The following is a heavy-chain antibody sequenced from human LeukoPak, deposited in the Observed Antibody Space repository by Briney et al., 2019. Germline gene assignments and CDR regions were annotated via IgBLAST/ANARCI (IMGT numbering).Heavy chain of an antibody. Sequence: GGSLRLSCTASGFTFSDHYMTWIRQAPGKGLEWVSYISSSGSDTDYRGSVKGRFTISRDNAKKSLFLQMNSLRVEDTAVYYCARAFNWGRGTQVTVSS. CDR1: GFTFSDHY. J-gene: IGHJ4*02. CDR3: ARAFN. V-gene: IGHV3-11*06. CDR2: ISSSGSDT.